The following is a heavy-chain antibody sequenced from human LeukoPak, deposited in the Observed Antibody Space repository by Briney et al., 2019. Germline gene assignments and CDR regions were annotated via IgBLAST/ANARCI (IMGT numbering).Heavy chain of an antibody. J-gene: IGHJ2*01. CDR3: ARDDKWYFDL. V-gene: IGHV4-39*07. CDR1: GGSISSGSYY. CDR2: INHSGST. Sequence: PSQTLSLTCTVCGGSISSGSYYWSWIRQPPGKGLEWIGEINHSGSTYYNPSLKSRVTISVDTSKNQFSLKLSSVTAADTAVYYCARDDKWYFDLWGRGTLVTVSS.